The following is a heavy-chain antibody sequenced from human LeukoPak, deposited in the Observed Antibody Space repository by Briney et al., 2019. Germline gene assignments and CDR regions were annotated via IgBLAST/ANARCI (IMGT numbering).Heavy chain of an antibody. V-gene: IGHV3-7*01. D-gene: IGHD3-22*01. J-gene: IGHJ5*02. CDR3: ARVDGSGYYYSNWFDP. Sequence: PGGSLRLSCAASGFTFSSYWMSWVRQAPGKGLEWLANIKQDGSEKYYVDSVKGRFTISRDNAKNSLYLQMNSLRAEDTAVYYCARVDGSGYYYSNWFDPWGQGTLVTVSS. CDR2: IKQDGSEK. CDR1: GFTFSSYW.